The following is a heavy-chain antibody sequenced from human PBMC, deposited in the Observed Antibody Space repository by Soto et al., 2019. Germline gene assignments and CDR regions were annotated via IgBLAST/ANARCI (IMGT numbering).Heavy chain of an antibody. V-gene: IGHV4-4*02. CDR3: ARGGYGDYEYFDY. Sequence: PSETLSLTCAVSGGSISSSNWXSWVRQPPGKGLEWIGEIYHSGSTNYNPSLKSRVTISVDKSKNQFSLKLSSVTATDTAVYYCARGGYGDYEYFDYWGQGTLVTVSS. D-gene: IGHD4-17*01. J-gene: IGHJ4*02. CDR2: IYHSGST. CDR1: GGSISSSNW.